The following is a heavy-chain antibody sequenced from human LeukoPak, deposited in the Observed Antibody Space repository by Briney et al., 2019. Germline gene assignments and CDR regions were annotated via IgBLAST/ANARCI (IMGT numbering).Heavy chain of an antibody. CDR3: ASHLIVVVVAANDY. V-gene: IGHV3-23*01. Sequence: PGGSLRLSCAASGFTFSSYAMSWVRQAPGKGLEWVSAISGSGGSTYYADSVKGRFTISRDNSKNTLYLQMNSLRAEDTAVYYCASHLIVVVVAANDYWGQGTLVTVSS. D-gene: IGHD2-15*01. J-gene: IGHJ4*02. CDR2: ISGSGGST. CDR1: GFTFSSYA.